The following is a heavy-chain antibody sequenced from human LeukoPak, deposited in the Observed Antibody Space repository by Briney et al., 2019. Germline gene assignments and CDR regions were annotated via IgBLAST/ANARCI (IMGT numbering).Heavy chain of an antibody. Sequence: GGSLRLSCAASGFPFSSHVLSWVRQAPGKGLEWVSYISSSGSTIYYADSVKGRFTISRDNAKNSLYLQMNSLRAEDTAVYYCARDYRNAFDIWGQGTMVTVSS. CDR3: ARDYRNAFDI. V-gene: IGHV3-48*03. J-gene: IGHJ3*02. CDR1: GFPFSSHV. CDR2: ISSSGSTI.